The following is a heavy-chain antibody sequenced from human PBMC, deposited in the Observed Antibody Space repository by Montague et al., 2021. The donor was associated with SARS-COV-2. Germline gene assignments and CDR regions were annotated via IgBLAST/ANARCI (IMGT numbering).Heavy chain of an antibody. CDR1: GGSISSYY. J-gene: IGHJ6*03. D-gene: IGHD3-22*01. Sequence: SETLSLTCTVSGGSISSYYWSWIRQPPGKGLEWIVYIHYSGRTNFNPSLRSRVIMSVDTSKSKSPQKLSSVTAAATAVYYCARVVHSGSSGCYTPYYIDFWGKGTTVTVSS. V-gene: IGHV4-59*01. CDR3: ARVVHSGSSGCYTPYYIDF. CDR2: IHYSGRT.